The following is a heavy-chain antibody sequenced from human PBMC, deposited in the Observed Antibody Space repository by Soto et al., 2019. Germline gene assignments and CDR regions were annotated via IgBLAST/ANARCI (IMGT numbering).Heavy chain of an antibody. D-gene: IGHD3-9*01. V-gene: IGHV4-39*07. J-gene: IGHJ5*02. CDR2: IYYSGST. CDR1: GGSISSSSYF. Sequence: SETLSLTCSVSGGSISSSSYFWGWIRQPPGKGLEWIGSIYYSGSTYYNPSLKSRLTISEDTSKNQFSLRLNSVTAADTAVYYCARLYDMLTGYYLFDPPGQRALVTVSS. CDR3: ARLYDMLTGYYLFDP.